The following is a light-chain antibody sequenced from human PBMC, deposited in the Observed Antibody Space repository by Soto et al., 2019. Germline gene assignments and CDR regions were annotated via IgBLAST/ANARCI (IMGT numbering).Light chain of an antibody. J-gene: IGLJ1*01. CDR3: SSYTSSSTYV. CDR2: DVS. CDR1: SSDVGGYNF. V-gene: IGLV2-14*01. Sequence: QSALTQPAFVSGSPGQSITISCTGTSSDVGGYNFVSWYQQHPGKAPKLLIYDVSYRPSGVSNRFSGSKSGNTASLTISGLQAEDEADYYCSSYTSSSTYVFGTGTKVTVL.